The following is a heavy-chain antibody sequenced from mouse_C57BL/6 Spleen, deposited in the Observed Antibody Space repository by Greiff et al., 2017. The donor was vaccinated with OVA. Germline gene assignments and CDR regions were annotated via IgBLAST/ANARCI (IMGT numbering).Heavy chain of an antibody. J-gene: IGHJ3*01. CDR1: GYAFSSSW. D-gene: IGHD2-4*01. V-gene: IGHV1-82*01. Sequence: LVESGPELVKPGASVKISCKASGYAFSSSWMNWVKQRPGKGLEWIGRIYPGDGDTNYNGKFKGKATLTADKSSSTAYMQLSSLTSEDSAVYFCARYGDYDAWFAYWGQGTLVTVSA. CDR3: ARYGDYDAWFAY. CDR2: IYPGDGDT.